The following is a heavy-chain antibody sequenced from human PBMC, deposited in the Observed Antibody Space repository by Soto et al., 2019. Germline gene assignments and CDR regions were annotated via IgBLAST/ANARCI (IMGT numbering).Heavy chain of an antibody. Sequence: SETLSLTCTVSGGSISSGGYSWSWVRQHPGKGLEWIGYIYYSGSTYYNPSLKSRVTISVDKSKNQVSLKLSSVTAADTAVYYCARDNLVGHSYGNQIHALDNWGQGTKVTVSS. J-gene: IGHJ3*02. CDR1: GGSISSGGYS. CDR2: IYYSGST. V-gene: IGHV4-31*03. D-gene: IGHD5-18*01. CDR3: ARDNLVGHSYGNQIHALDN.